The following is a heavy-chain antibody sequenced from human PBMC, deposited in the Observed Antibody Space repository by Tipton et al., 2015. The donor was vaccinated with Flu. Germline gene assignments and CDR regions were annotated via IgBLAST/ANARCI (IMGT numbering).Heavy chain of an antibody. CDR3: ARGRGAAIGYYYNMDV. CDR1: GGTFNTYA. Sequence: QLVQSGAEVKKPGSSVKVSCKASGGTFNTYAISWVRQAPGHGLEWLGGINPIFGAPNYAQKFQGRVTITADRSTDTAYMELSSLRSGDTAVYYCARGRGAAIGYYYNMDVWGKGTTVTVSS. J-gene: IGHJ6*03. D-gene: IGHD3-10*01. V-gene: IGHV1-69*06. CDR2: INPIFGAP.